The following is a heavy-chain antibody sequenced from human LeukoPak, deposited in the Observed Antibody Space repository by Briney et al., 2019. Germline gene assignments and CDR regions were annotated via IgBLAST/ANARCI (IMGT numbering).Heavy chain of an antibody. CDR2: INTSGATT. J-gene: IGHJ6*03. CDR1: GFTFTSYG. CDR3: ARDYYDSSGYYPLVSHYYYYMDV. Sequence: GGSLRLSCAASGFTFTSYGMSWVRQAPGKGLEWVSTINTSGATTYYADSVKGRFTISRDNSKNSLYLQMNSLRAEDTAVYYCARDYYDSSGYYPLVSHYYYYMDVWGKGTTVTVSS. D-gene: IGHD3-22*01. V-gene: IGHV3-23*01.